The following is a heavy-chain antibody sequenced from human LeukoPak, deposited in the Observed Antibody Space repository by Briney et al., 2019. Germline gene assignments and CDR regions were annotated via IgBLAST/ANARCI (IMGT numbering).Heavy chain of an antibody. J-gene: IGHJ6*02. CDR2: IRSKAYGGTT. D-gene: IGHD1-26*01. CDR1: GFTFGDYA. CDR3: TRDWELDYYYYGMDV. Sequence: HPGRSLRLSCTAYGFTFGDYAMSWVRQAPGKGLEWVGFIRSKAYGGTTEYAASVKGRFTISRDDSKSIAYLQMNSLKTEDTAVYYCTRDWELDYYYYGMDVWGQGTTVTVSS. V-gene: IGHV3-49*04.